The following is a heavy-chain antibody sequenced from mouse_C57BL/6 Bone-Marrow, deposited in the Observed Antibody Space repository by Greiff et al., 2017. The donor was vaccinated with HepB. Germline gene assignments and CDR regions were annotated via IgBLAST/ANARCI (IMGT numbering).Heavy chain of an antibody. Sequence: QVQLQQSGPGLVQPSQSLSITCTVSGFSLTSYGVHWVRQSPGKGLEWLGVIWSGGSTDSNAAFISRLSISKDNSKSQVFFKMNSLQADDTAIYYCARSAYYGSLYAMDYWGQGTSVTVSS. CDR3: ARSAYYGSLYAMDY. D-gene: IGHD1-1*01. CDR1: GFSLTSYG. V-gene: IGHV2-2*01. CDR2: IWSGGST. J-gene: IGHJ4*01.